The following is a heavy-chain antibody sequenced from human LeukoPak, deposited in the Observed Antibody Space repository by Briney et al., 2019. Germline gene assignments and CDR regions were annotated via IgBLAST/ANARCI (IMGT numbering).Heavy chain of an antibody. CDR3: ARSIPVEAVAGRSSDY. Sequence: SVKVSCKASGGTFSSYAISWVRQAPGQGLEWMGGIIPIFGTANYAQKFQGRVTITADESTSTAYMELSSLRSEDTAVYYCARSIPVEAVAGRSSDYWGQGTLVTVSS. V-gene: IGHV1-69*01. CDR2: IIPIFGTA. J-gene: IGHJ4*02. D-gene: IGHD6-19*01. CDR1: GGTFSSYA.